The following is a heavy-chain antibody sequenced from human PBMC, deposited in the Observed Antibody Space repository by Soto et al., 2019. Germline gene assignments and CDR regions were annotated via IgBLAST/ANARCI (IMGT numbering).Heavy chain of an antibody. D-gene: IGHD1-7*01. Sequence: SETLSLTCAVYGGSSSGYYWSWIRQPPGKGLEWIGEINHSGSTNYNPSLKSRVTISVDTSKNQFSLKLSSVTAADTAVYYYARGRPNGYNWNYGGRLYFDYWGQGTLVTVSS. CDR3: ARGRPNGYNWNYGGRLYFDY. J-gene: IGHJ4*02. CDR1: GGSSSGYY. V-gene: IGHV4-34*01. CDR2: INHSGST.